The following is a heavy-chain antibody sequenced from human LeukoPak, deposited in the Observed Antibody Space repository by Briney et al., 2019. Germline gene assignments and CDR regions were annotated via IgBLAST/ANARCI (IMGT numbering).Heavy chain of an antibody. D-gene: IGHD2/OR15-2a*01. CDR1: GFTFSSYS. CDR2: ISSSSGTI. CDR3: ASPTSHFQPTRYYYYYGMDV. V-gene: IGHV3-48*02. Sequence: GGSLRLSCAASGFTFSSYSINWVRQAPGKGLEWVSYISSSSGTIHYADSVKGRFTISRDNAKNSLYLQMNSLRDEDTAVYYCASPTSHFQPTRYYYYYGMDVWGQGTTVTVSS. J-gene: IGHJ6*02.